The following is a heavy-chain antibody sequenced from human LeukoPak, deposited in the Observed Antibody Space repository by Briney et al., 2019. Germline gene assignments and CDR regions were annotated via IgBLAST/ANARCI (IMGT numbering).Heavy chain of an antibody. D-gene: IGHD6-13*01. Sequence: SETLSLTCTVSGGSISSYYWSWIRQPAGKGLEWIGRIYSTGSTNYNPSLKSRVTMSVDTSKNQFSLRLRSVTAADTAVYYCAKQIASAGTAGFDFWGQGALITVSS. J-gene: IGHJ4*02. V-gene: IGHV4-4*07. CDR1: GGSISSYY. CDR3: AKQIASAGTAGFDF. CDR2: IYSTGST.